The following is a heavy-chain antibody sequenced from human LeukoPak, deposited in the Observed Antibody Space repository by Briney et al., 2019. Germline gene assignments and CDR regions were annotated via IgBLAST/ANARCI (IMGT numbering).Heavy chain of an antibody. CDR1: GFIFSTYS. CDR2: ITTGSSII. V-gene: IGHV3-48*01. J-gene: IGHJ6*02. D-gene: IGHD2-15*01. Sequence: GGSLRLSCGASGFIFSTYSMNWVRQAPGKGLEWVSYITTGSSIIYYADSVKGRFTVSRDNAKNSLYLQMNSLRAEDTAVYYCARGYCSDCRCPPHVWYYGMDVWGQGTTVTVSS. CDR3: ARGYCSDCRCPPHVWYYGMDV.